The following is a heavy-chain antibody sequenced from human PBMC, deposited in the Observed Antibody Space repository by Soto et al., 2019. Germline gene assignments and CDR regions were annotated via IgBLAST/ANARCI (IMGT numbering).Heavy chain of an antibody. J-gene: IGHJ4*02. CDR2: ILHDGSNK. Sequence: QVQLVESGGGVVQPGRSLRLSCGASGFTLSSYGMHWVRQAPGKGLEWVAVILHDGSNKYYADSMKGRFTISRDNSKNTLYLQMNNLRVEDTAVYYCARDRGSDDPIDYWGQGTLVTVSS. V-gene: IGHV3-33*01. CDR3: ARDRGSDDPIDY. CDR1: GFTLSSYG. D-gene: IGHD2-21*01.